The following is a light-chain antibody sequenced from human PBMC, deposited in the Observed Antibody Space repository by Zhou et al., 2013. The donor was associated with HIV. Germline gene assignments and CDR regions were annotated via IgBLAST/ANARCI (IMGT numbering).Light chain of an antibody. J-gene: IGKJ4*01. CDR3: QQYYSYPLT. Sequence: IVLTQSPGTLSLSPGERATLSCRASQSVSSFLAWYQHKPGQAPRLLIYGASSRATGIPDRFSGSGSATDFTLTISCLQSEDFATYYCQQYYSYPLTFGGGTKVEIK. CDR1: QSVSSF. V-gene: IGKV3-20*01. CDR2: GAS.